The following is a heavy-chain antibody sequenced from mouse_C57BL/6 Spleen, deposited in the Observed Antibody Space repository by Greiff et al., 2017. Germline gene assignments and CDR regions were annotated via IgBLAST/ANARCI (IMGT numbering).Heavy chain of an antibody. CDR2: IYPGSGST. V-gene: IGHV1-55*01. D-gene: IGHD4-1*01. CDR1: GYTFTSYW. J-gene: IGHJ2*01. CDR3: ARGKLTGSPHFDY. Sequence: VQLQQPGAELVKPGASVKMSCKASGYTFTSYWITWVKQRPGQGLEWIGDIYPGSGSTNYNEKFKSKATLTVDTSSSTAYMQLSSLTSEDSAVYYCARGKLTGSPHFDYWGQGTTLTVSS.